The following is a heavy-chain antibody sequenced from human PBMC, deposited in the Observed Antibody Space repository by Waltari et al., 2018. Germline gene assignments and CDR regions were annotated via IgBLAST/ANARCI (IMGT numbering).Heavy chain of an antibody. CDR2: IYTSGST. CDR1: GCSISSGSSY. J-gene: IGHJ3*02. CDR3: ALMIYDAFDI. D-gene: IGHD3-22*01. Sequence: QVQLQESGPGLVKPSPTLSLTCTVSGCSISSGSSYWSWIRQPAGKGLEWIGRIYTSGSTNYNPSLKSRVTISVDTSKNQFSLKLSSVTAADTAVYYCALMIYDAFDIWGQGTMVTVSS. V-gene: IGHV4-61*02.